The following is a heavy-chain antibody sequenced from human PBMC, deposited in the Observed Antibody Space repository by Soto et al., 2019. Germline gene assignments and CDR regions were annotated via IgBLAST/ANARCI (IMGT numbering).Heavy chain of an antibody. Sequence: QVQLQQWGAGLLKHSETLSLTCVVSGGSLSDYFWSWIRQPPGMALEWIGEINHLGSINYNPSLKSRVTMSVDTSKNQFSLTLNSVTAADTATYYCARGGISHWAYFYYMDVWDRGTTVTGSS. CDR3: ARGGISHWAYFYYMDV. J-gene: IGHJ6*03. D-gene: IGHD2-21*01. CDR2: INHLGSI. V-gene: IGHV4-34*01. CDR1: GGSLSDYF.